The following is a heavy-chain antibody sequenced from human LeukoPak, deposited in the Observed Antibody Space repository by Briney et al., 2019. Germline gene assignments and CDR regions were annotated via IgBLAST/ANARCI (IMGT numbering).Heavy chain of an antibody. CDR3: AKAPDY. CDR1: GFAFSSYA. J-gene: IGHJ4*02. Sequence: GGSLRLSCAVSGFAFSSYAMSWVRQAPGKGLEWVSAISGTGDGTYSADSVKGRFTISRDNSKNTLYLQMNSLRVEDTAVYYCAKAPDYWGQGTLVTVSS. CDR2: ISGTGDGT. V-gene: IGHV3-23*01.